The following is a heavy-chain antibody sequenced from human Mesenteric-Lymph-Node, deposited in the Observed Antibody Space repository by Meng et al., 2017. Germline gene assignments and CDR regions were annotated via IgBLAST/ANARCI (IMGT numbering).Heavy chain of an antibody. Sequence: VTWVQSGAEVKKPGASVTVSCKASGYTFTSYGISWVRQAHGQGLEWMGWISAYNGNTNYAQKLQGRVTMTTDTSTSTAYMELRSLRSDDTAVYYCARDRLSYDSSGYYYVNWFDPWGQGTPVTVSS. J-gene: IGHJ5*02. CDR1: GYTFTSYG. CDR3: ARDRLSYDSSGYYYVNWFDP. CDR2: ISAYNGNT. V-gene: IGHV1-18*01. D-gene: IGHD3-22*01.